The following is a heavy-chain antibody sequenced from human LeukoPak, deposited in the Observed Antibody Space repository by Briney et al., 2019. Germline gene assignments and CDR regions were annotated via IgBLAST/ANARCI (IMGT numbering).Heavy chain of an antibody. CDR1: GGSISSGGYY. CDR3: ARGGYYYDSSGRTFDY. D-gene: IGHD3-22*01. Sequence: SETLSLTCTVSGGSISSGGYYWSWIRQPPGKGLEWIGYIYHSGSTYYNPSLKSRVTISVDRSKNQFSLKLSSVTAADTAVYYCARGGYYYDSSGRTFDYWGQGTLVTVSS. CDR2: IYHSGST. V-gene: IGHV4-30-2*01. J-gene: IGHJ4*02.